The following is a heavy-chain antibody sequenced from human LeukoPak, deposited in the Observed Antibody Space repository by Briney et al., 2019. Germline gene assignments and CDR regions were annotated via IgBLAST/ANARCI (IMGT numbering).Heavy chain of an antibody. D-gene: IGHD1-26*01. CDR3: ARGGNYWPQWWFDP. CDR2: IYYTGST. Sequence: SETLSLTCTVSGGSISTYYWSWIRQPPGKGLEWIGYIYYTGSTSYNPSLKSRVTMSLDAPKNQFSLELNSVTPTDTAVYYCARGGNYWPQWWFDPWGRGTLVSVSS. V-gene: IGHV4-59*01. CDR1: GGSISTYY. J-gene: IGHJ5*02.